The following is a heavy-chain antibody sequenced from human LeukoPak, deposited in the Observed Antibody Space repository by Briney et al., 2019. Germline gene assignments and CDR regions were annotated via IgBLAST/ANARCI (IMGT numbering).Heavy chain of an antibody. D-gene: IGHD6-6*01. CDR2: IYHSGST. CDR1: GGSISSGGYY. V-gene: IGHV4-30-2*01. Sequence: SETLSLTCTVSGGSISSGGYYWSWIRQPPGKGLEWIGYIYHSGSTYYNPSLKSRVTISVDRSKNQFSLKLSSVTAAETAVYYCARDPKTDSSSSGDYWGQGTLVTVSS. J-gene: IGHJ4*02. CDR3: ARDPKTDSSSSGDY.